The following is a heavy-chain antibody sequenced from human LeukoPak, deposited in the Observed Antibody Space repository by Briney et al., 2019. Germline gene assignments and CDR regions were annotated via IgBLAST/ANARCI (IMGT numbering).Heavy chain of an antibody. CDR2: ISAGGGTT. D-gene: IGHD3-16*01. CDR1: GFTLSTYA. J-gene: IGHJ4*02. Sequence: PGGSLRLSCAASGFTLSTYAMSWVRQAPGKGLEWVSGISAGGGTTYYADSVKGRFTISRDKSQSTLYLQMNSLRAEDTAVYYCAKDRDGGSNTKAKGFDYWGQGTLVTVSS. CDR3: AKDRDGGSNTKAKGFDY. V-gene: IGHV3-23*01.